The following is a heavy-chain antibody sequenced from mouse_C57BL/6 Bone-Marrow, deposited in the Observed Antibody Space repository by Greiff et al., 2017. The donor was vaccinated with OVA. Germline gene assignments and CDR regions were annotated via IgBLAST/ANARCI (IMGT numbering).Heavy chain of an antibody. J-gene: IGHJ2*01. D-gene: IGHD4-1*01. CDR1: GFNIKDYY. V-gene: IGHV14-2*01. Sequence: VQLKESGAELVKPGASVKLSCTASGFNIKDYYMHWVKQRTEQGLEWIGRIAPEDGETKYAPKFQGKATITADTSSNTAYLQLSSLTSEDTAVYYCARSKLGRRAYFDYWGQGTTLTVSS. CDR2: IAPEDGET. CDR3: ARSKLGRRAYFDY.